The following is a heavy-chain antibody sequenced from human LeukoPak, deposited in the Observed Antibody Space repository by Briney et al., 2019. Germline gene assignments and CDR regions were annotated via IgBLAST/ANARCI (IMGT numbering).Heavy chain of an antibody. D-gene: IGHD4-17*01. CDR2: IGSTGTYT. V-gene: IGHV3-11*05. Sequence: PGGSLRLSCAASGFTFSDYYMSWIRQAPGKGLEWISYIGSTGTYTNYADSVKGRFTISRDNAKNSVYLQMSSLRTEDTAVYYCARGSGYGDNFDDFDYWGQGTLVTVSS. CDR1: GFTFSDYY. J-gene: IGHJ4*02. CDR3: ARGSGYGDNFDDFDY.